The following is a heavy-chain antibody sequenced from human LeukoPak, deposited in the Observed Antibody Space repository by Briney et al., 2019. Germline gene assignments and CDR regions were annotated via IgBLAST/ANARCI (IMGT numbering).Heavy chain of an antibody. J-gene: IGHJ4*02. CDR3: ARHSVATITSFDY. CDR2: IYYSGST. CDR1: GGSISSSSYY. V-gene: IGHV4-39*01. Sequence: PSETLSLTCTVSGGSISSSSYYWGWIRQPPGKELEWIGSIYYSGSTYYNPSLKSRVTISVDTSKNQFSLKLSSVTAADTAVYYCARHSVATITSFDYWGQGTLVTVSS. D-gene: IGHD5-12*01.